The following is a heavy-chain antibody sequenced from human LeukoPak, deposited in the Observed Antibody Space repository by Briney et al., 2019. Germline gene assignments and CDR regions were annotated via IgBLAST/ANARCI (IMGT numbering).Heavy chain of an antibody. CDR2: IIPIFGTA. Sequence: SVKVSCKASGGTFSSYAISWVRQAPGQGLEWMGGIIPIFGTANYAQKFQGRVTITADESTGTAYMELSSLRSEDTAVYYCARNRRDYYYYYGMDVWGQGTTVTVSS. D-gene: IGHD1-14*01. J-gene: IGHJ6*02. CDR1: GGTFSSYA. V-gene: IGHV1-69*13. CDR3: ARNRRDYYYYYGMDV.